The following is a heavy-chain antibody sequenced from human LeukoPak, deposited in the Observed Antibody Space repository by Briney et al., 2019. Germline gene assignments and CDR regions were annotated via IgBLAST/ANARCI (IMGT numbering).Heavy chain of an antibody. Sequence: PGGSLRLSCEASGFTFSTYSMNWVSQAPGKGLEWVSYINSSGIVIYYADSVKGRFTISRDNAKNSLYLQMNSLRAEDTAVYYCASQDSSSWYWSAVGGMDVWGQGTTVTVSS. D-gene: IGHD6-13*01. V-gene: IGHV3-48*04. CDR1: GFTFSTYS. J-gene: IGHJ6*02. CDR2: INSSGIVI. CDR3: ASQDSSSWYWSAVGGMDV.